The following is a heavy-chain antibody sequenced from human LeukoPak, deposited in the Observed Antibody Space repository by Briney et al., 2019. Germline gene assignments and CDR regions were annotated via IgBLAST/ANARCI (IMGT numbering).Heavy chain of an antibody. Sequence: GGSLRLSCAASGFTFSSYSMNWVRQAPGKGLEWVSSISSSSSYIYYADSVKGRFTISRDNAKNSLYLQMNSLRAEDTAVYYCARDRPPGILTPTDYWGQGTLVTVSS. J-gene: IGHJ4*02. V-gene: IGHV3-21*01. CDR1: GFTFSSYS. CDR3: ARDRPPGILTPTDY. D-gene: IGHD6-13*01. CDR2: ISSSSSYI.